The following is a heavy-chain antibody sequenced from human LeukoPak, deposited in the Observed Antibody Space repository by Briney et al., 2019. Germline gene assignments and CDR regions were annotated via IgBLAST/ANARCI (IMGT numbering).Heavy chain of an antibody. CDR2: ISSSGSTI. Sequence: PGGSLRLSCAASGFTFSSYEMNWVRQAPGKGLEWGSYISSSGSTIYYADSAKGRFTISRYNAKNSLYLQMNSLRAEDTAVYYCASGYYYDSSGYSYYFDYWGQGTLVTVSS. J-gene: IGHJ4*02. CDR3: ASGYYYDSSGYSYYFDY. D-gene: IGHD3-22*01. V-gene: IGHV3-48*03. CDR1: GFTFSSYE.